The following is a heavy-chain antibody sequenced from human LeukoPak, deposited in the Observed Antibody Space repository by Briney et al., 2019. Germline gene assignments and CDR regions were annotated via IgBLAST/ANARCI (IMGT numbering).Heavy chain of an antibody. J-gene: IGHJ6*03. CDR2: ISGSGGST. Sequence: GGSLRLSCTTSDFTVSSNYMNWVRQAPGRGLEWVSAISGSGGSTYYADSVKGRFTISRDNSKNTLYLQMNSLRAEDTAVYYCAKEQPFTWYNAYYYYYMDVWGKATTVIVSS. D-gene: IGHD1-1*01. CDR1: DFTVSSNY. V-gene: IGHV3-23*01. CDR3: AKEQPFTWYNAYYYYYMDV.